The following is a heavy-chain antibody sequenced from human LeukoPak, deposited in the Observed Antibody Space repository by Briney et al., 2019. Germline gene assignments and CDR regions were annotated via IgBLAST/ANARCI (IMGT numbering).Heavy chain of an antibody. Sequence: SVKVSCKASGYTFTSYGISWVRQAPGQGLEWMGGIIPIFGTANYAQKFQGRVTITADESTSTAYMELSSLRAEDTAVYYCARDGGDYYETILEGYFDYWGQGTLVTVSS. V-gene: IGHV1-69*13. CDR2: IIPIFGTA. CDR1: GYTFTSYG. J-gene: IGHJ4*02. D-gene: IGHD2-21*01. CDR3: ARDGGDYYETILEGYFDY.